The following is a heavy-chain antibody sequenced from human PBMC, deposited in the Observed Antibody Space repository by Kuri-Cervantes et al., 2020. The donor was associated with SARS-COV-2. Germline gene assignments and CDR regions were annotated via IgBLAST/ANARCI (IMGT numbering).Heavy chain of an antibody. CDR1: GGTFSSYA. Sequence: SVKVSCKASKASGGTFSSYAISWVRQAPGQGLEWMGGIIPIFGTANYAQKFQGRVTITADESTSTAYMELSSLRSEDTAVYYCARDRVVTMIVGWFDPWSQGTLVTVSS. CDR3: ARDRVVTMIVGWFDP. CDR2: IIPIFGTA. V-gene: IGHV1-69*13. J-gene: IGHJ5*02. D-gene: IGHD3-22*01.